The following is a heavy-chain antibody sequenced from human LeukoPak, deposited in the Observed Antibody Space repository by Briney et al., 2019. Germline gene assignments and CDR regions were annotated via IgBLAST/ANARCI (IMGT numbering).Heavy chain of an antibody. CDR3: AKDLNSTYNCDSSGYEYAFDI. Sequence: GGSLRLSCAASGYSLYSYAISWVRDAPGGGVECVSDIIGRGGGIYYAHSVKDRFTSTRGNCENELYLQMNNLRAEDTAVYYCAKDLNSTYNCDSSGYEYAFDIWGHKTMHTVFS. J-gene: IGHJ3*02. D-gene: IGHD3-22*01. V-gene: IGHV3-23*01. CDR2: IIGRGGGI. CDR1: GYSLYSYA.